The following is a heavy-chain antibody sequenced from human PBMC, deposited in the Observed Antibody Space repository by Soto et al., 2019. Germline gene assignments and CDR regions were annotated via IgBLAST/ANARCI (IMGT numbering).Heavy chain of an antibody. V-gene: IGHV1-3*01. CDR2: INAGNGNT. J-gene: IGHJ4*02. D-gene: IGHD6-13*01. CDR3: ARSLYSSSYYFYY. CDR1: GYIFISCA. Sequence: ASVQDTCMASGYIFISCAMHWVRQAPGQRLEWFGCINAGNGNTKYSQKFQGRVTITKDTSASTAYMELSSLRAEDTAVYYSARSLYSSSYYFYYWGQGTLVTVSS.